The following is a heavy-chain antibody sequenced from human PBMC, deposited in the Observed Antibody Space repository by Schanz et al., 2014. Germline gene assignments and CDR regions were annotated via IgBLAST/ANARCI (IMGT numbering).Heavy chain of an antibody. Sequence: EEQLVESGGGLVQPGGSLRLSCVASGFTFRLYAMSWVRQAPGKGLEWVSTFSGDGSTYYADSVKARFTISRDNSQNTLYLQMNSLRAEDTALYYCAKGPPANWFLFDYWGQGTLVTVSS. CDR2: FSGDGST. D-gene: IGHD3-9*01. CDR3: AKGPPANWFLFDY. J-gene: IGHJ4*02. V-gene: IGHV3-23*04. CDR1: GFTFRLYA.